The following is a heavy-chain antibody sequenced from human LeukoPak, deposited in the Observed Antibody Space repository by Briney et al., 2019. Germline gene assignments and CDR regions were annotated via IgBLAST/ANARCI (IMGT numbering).Heavy chain of an antibody. Sequence: SETLSLTCTVSGGSITSHYWSWIRQPPGRGLEWIGYIYYRGTTEYNPSLKSRVTISIDTSKNQFSLKLNSMTAADTAVYYCARPQFGGAYDAFNIWGQGTMVTVSS. V-gene: IGHV4-59*08. J-gene: IGHJ3*02. CDR3: ARPQFGGAYDAFNI. CDR2: IYYRGTT. CDR1: GGSITSHY. D-gene: IGHD2-15*01.